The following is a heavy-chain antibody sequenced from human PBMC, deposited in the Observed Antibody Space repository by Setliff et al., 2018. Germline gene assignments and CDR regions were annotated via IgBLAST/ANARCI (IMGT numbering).Heavy chain of an antibody. D-gene: IGHD4-4*01. V-gene: IGHV4-4*02. CDR1: GASISSLSW. J-gene: IGHJ1*01. Sequence: SEILSLTCTVSGASISSLSWWSWVRQPPGKGLEWIGEIYHDGNDEYTPSVHYSPSLKSRVTISIDKSNNQFSLKLTSMTAADTAIYYCARDVGMTTATMDRFQVWGHGTLVTVSS. CDR3: ARDVGMTTATMDRFQV. CDR2: IYHDGND.